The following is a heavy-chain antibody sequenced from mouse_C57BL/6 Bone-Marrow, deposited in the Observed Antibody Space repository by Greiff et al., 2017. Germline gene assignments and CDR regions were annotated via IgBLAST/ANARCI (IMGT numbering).Heavy chain of an antibody. CDR2: IDPENGDT. CDR3: TARGPDV. V-gene: IGHV14-4*01. Sequence: VQLQQSGAELVRPGASVKLSCTASGFNIKDDYMHWVKQRPEQGLEWIGWIDPENGDTEYASKFQGTATITADTSSNTAYLQLRSLSSEDTAVYYCTARGPDVWGTGTTVTVSS. CDR1: GFNIKDDY. J-gene: IGHJ1*03.